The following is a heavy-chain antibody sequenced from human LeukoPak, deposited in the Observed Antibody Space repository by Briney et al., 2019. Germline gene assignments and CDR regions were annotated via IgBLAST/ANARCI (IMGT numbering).Heavy chain of an antibody. CDR3: ARSASSSSRSAFDI. V-gene: IGHV4-59*01. Sequence: SETLSLTCAVSGGSISSYYWSWIRQPPGKGLEWSRYIYYTGNTNYNPSLTSRVTISVDTSKNQFSLKLTAVTAADTAVYYCARSASSSSRSAFDIWGQGTMVTGSS. J-gene: IGHJ3*02. CDR1: GGSISSYY. CDR2: IYYTGNT. D-gene: IGHD6-6*01.